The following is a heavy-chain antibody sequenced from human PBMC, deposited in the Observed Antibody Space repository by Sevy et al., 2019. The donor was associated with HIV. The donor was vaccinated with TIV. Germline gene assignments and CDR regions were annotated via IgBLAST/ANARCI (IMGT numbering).Heavy chain of an antibody. V-gene: IGHV3-48*01. J-gene: IGHJ4*02. CDR1: GFTFSDYT. CDR3: ARKSTSSDY. CDR2: ITSSSAI. D-gene: IGHD6-6*01. Sequence: GGSLRLSCAASGFTFSDYTMNWVRQAPGKGLEWVSYITSSSAIYYADSVKGRFTTSRDNAKNSLYLQMNSLRAEDTAVYYCARKSTSSDYWGQGTLVTVSS.